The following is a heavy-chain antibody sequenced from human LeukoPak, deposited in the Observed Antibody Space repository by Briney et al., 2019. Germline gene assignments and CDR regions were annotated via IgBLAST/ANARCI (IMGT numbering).Heavy chain of an antibody. CDR2: IYYSGST. D-gene: IGHD4-11*01. V-gene: IGHV4-59*01. J-gene: IGHJ4*02. CDR3: ARGDYNNFDY. CDR1: GGSISSYY. Sequence: SETLSFTCTVSGGSISSYYWSWIRQPPGKGLEWIGYIYYSGSTNYNPSLKSRVTISVDTSKNQFSLKLSSVTAADTAVYYCARGDYNNFDYWGQGTLVTVSS.